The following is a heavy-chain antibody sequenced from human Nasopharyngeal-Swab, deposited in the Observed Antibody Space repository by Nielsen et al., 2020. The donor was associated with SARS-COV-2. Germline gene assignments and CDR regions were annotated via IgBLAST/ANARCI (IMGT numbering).Heavy chain of an antibody. CDR1: GGSVSSGSYY. Sequence: GSLRLSCTVSGGSVSSGSYYWSWIRQPPGKGLEWIGYIYYSGSTNYNPSLKSRVTISVDTSKNQFSLKLSSVTAADTAVYYCARESGVDTAMVTRGILLRYFDYWGQGTLVTVSS. CDR2: IYYSGST. V-gene: IGHV4-61*01. J-gene: IGHJ4*02. D-gene: IGHD5-18*01. CDR3: ARESGVDTAMVTRGILLRYFDY.